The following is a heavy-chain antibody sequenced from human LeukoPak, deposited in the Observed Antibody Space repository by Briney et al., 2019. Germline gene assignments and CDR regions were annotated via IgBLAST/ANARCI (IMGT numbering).Heavy chain of an antibody. CDR2: ISSSSSYT. V-gene: IGHV3-11*03. CDR3: ATWSNAWEFDY. Sequence: GGSLRLSCAASGFTFSDYYMSWIRQAPGKGLEWASYISSSSSYTNYADSVKGRLTISRDNTKNSLYLQMSSLRAEDTAVYYCATWSNAWEFDYWGQGTLVSVSS. CDR1: GFTFSDYY. J-gene: IGHJ4*02. D-gene: IGHD1-26*01.